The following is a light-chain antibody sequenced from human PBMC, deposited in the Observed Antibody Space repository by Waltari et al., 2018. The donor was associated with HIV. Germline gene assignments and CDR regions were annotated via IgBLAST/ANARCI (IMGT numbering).Light chain of an antibody. CDR3: ATWDDSLSGWV. CDR2: RND. J-gene: IGLJ3*02. CDR1: RSKIGKHF. V-gene: IGLV1-47*01. Sequence: QSVLTQPPSASGTPGQRVTISCSGSRSKIGKHFINWYKQIPGTAPKLLIYRNDQRPSGVPDRCSGSKSATSASLAISGLRSEDEADYYCATWDDSLSGWVFGGGTKLTVL.